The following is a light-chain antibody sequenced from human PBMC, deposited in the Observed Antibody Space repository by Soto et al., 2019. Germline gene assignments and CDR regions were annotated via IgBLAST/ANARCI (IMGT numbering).Light chain of an antibody. CDR1: SSNIGSNT. V-gene: IGLV1-44*01. J-gene: IGLJ1*01. Sequence: QSVLTQPPSASGTPGQRVTISCSGSSSNIGSNTVNWYQQLPGTAPKLHIYSNNQRPSAFPDRFSGSKPGTSASLAISGLQSEDEADYYSAAWDDSLNGRYVLGTGTNVTVL. CDR2: SNN. CDR3: AAWDDSLNGRYV.